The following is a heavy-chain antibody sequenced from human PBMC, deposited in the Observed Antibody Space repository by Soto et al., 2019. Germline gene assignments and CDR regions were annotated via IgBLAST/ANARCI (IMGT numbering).Heavy chain of an antibody. J-gene: IGHJ3*02. D-gene: IGHD2-2*01. CDR3: ARGGYAHAFDI. CDR2: ISYDGSNK. CDR1: GFTFSSYA. V-gene: IGHV3-30-3*01. Sequence: GGSLRLSCAASGFTFSSYAMHWVRQAPGKGLEWVAVISYDGSNKYYADSVKGRFTTSRDNSKNTLYLQMNSLRAEDTAVYYCARGGYAHAFDIWGQGTMVTVSS.